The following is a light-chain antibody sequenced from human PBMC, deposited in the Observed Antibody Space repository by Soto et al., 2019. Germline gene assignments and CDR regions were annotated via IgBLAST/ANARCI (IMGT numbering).Light chain of an antibody. CDR2: DVT. V-gene: IGLV2-11*01. J-gene: IGLJ3*02. CDR1: NSDVGNYNF. CDR3: CTYAGSFHQ. Sequence: QSALTQPGSVSGSPGQAVTISCTGTNSDVGNYNFVSWYQHHPGKAPKLMIYDVTKRPSGVPARFSGSKSGNAASLTISGLQAEDEADYYCCTYAGSFHQFGGGTKLTVL.